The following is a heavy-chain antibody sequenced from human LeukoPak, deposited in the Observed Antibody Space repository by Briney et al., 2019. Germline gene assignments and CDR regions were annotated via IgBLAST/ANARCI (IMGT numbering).Heavy chain of an antibody. CDR1: GYTFTSYG. V-gene: IGHV1-18*01. CDR3: ARDFFHGHCSGLTCFLLDS. D-gene: IGHD2-15*01. CDR2: ISAHYGNT. Sequence: ASVKVSCKASGYTFTSYGITWVRQAPGQGLEWMGWISAHYGNTNYAQKFQGRLTMTTDTSTNTAYMELRSLRSDDTAVYFCARDFFHGHCSGLTCFLLDSWGQGSLVTVSS. J-gene: IGHJ4*02.